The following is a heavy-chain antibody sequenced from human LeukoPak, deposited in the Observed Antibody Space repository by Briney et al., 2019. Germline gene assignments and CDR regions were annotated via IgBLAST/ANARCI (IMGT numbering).Heavy chain of an antibody. D-gene: IGHD4-23*01. Sequence: SETLSLTCAVDGGSFSGYYWSWIRQPPGKGLEWIGDINHSGSTNYNPSLKSRVTISVDTSKNQFSLKLSSVTAADTAVYYCARGRLDYGGNSVVHYFDYWGQGTLVTVSS. CDR3: ARGRLDYGGNSVVHYFDY. V-gene: IGHV4-34*01. J-gene: IGHJ4*02. CDR1: GGSFSGYY. CDR2: INHSGST.